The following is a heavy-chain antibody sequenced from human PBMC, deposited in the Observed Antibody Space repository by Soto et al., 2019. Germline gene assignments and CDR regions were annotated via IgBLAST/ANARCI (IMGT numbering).Heavy chain of an antibody. D-gene: IGHD1-7*01. V-gene: IGHV3-11*06. CDR2: ISSSSSYT. J-gene: IGHJ6*02. Sequence: GGSLRLSCAASGFTFSDYYMSWIRQAPGKGLEWVSYISSSSSYTNYADSVKGRFTISRDNAKNSLYLQMNSLRAEDTAVYYCARDSLITGTTEKYYYYGMDVWGQGTTVTVSS. CDR3: ARDSLITGTTEKYYYYGMDV. CDR1: GFTFSDYY.